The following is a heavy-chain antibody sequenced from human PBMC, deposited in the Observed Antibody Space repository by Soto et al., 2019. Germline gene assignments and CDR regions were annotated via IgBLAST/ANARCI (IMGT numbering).Heavy chain of an antibody. V-gene: IGHV1-2*02. CDR3: ARGGGTTFAPLP. D-gene: IGHD1-1*01. J-gene: IGHJ5*02. CDR2: INPNSGAT. CDR1: GYTFTGYF. Sequence: QVQLVQSGAEVKKPGASVKVSCKASGYTFTGYFIHWVRQAPGQGLEWMGWINPNSGATKYAQKFQGRVTMTRDTSIKTAHRDLSSLRSDDTAVYYCARGGGTTFAPLPWGQGTLVTVSS.